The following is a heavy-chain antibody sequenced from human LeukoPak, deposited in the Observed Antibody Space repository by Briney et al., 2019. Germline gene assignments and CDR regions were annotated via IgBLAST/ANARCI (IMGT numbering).Heavy chain of an antibody. Sequence: SETLSLTCAVYGGSFSGYYWSWIRQPPGKGLEWIGEINHSGSTNYNPSLKSRVTISVDTSKNQFSLKLSSVTAADTAVYYCARGIVVPAAQHGLGYSGMDVWGKGTTVTVSS. CDR1: GGSFSGYY. V-gene: IGHV4-34*01. CDR2: INHSGST. D-gene: IGHD2-2*01. J-gene: IGHJ6*01. CDR3: ARGIVVPAAQHGLGYSGMDV.